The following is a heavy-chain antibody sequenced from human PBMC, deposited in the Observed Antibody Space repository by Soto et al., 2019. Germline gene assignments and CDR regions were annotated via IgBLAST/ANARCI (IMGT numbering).Heavy chain of an antibody. J-gene: IGHJ3*02. CDR1: GGTFSSYA. CDR3: ARAGRATKQLVLRLRGNAFDM. D-gene: IGHD6-6*01. CDR2: IIPIFGTA. V-gene: IGHV1-69*06. Sequence: SVKVSCKASGGTFSSYAISWVRQAPGQGLEWMGGIIPIFGTANYAQKFQGRVTITADKSTSTAYMELSSLRSEDTAVYYCARAGRATKQLVLRLRGNAFDMWGQGTMVTV.